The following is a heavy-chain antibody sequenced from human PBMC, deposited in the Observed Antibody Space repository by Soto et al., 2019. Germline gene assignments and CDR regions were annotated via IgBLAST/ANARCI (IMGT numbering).Heavy chain of an antibody. J-gene: IGHJ2*01. V-gene: IGHV3-23*01. Sequence: GGSLSLSCAASGLTVSDYAMTWIRQAPGKGLEWVATISASGGNIEYTDSLKGRFTISRDNSKKTVYLQINGLTADDTAVHYCAKVAGGLGYFDLWGRGTLVTVSS. D-gene: IGHD3-16*01. CDR1: GLTVSDYA. CDR2: ISASGGNI. CDR3: AKVAGGLGYFDL.